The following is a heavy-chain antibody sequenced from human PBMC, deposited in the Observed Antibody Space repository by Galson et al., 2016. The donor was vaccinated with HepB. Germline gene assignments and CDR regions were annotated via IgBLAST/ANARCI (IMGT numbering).Heavy chain of an antibody. V-gene: IGHV3-49*03. D-gene: IGHD2-21*02. J-gene: IGHJ5*02. CDR1: GFTLGDFA. CDR2: IRSKNYGETT. Sequence: SLRLSCAASGFTLGDFAMNWYRQAPGKGLEWIGFIRSKNYGETTEYAASVQGRFTISRDYSESILYLQMNSLKTEDTAVYYCTSDQYGDTDHWGQGTLVAVSA. CDR3: TSDQYGDTDH.